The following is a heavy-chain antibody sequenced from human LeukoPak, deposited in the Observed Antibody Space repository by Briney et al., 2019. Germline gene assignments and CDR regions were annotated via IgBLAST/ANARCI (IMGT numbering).Heavy chain of an antibody. CDR1: GFTFSSYE. V-gene: IGHV3-48*03. CDR3: ARDRLRGSGWYQLPVFDY. Sequence: GGSLRLSCAASGFTFSSYEMNWVRQAPGKGLEWVSYISSSGSTIYYADSVKGRFTISRDNAKNSLYLQMNSLRAEDTAVYYCARDRLRGSGWYQLPVFDYWGQGTLVTVSS. D-gene: IGHD6-19*01. J-gene: IGHJ4*02. CDR2: ISSSGSTI.